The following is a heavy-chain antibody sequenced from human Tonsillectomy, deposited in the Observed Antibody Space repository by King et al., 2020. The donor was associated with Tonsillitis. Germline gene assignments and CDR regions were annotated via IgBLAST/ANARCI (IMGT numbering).Heavy chain of an antibody. D-gene: IGHD1-26*01. V-gene: IGHV4-59*01. CDR3: ARGRGSGRLYDY. Sequence: VQLQESGPGLVKPSETLSLTCNVSGDSISNYYWNWIRQSPGKGLEWIGYIHYRGSTNYNPSLKSRVTISVDTSKNQFSLKLSSVTAADTAVYYCARGRGSGRLYDYWGQGTLVTVSS. CDR2: IHYRGST. CDR1: GDSISNYY. J-gene: IGHJ4*02.